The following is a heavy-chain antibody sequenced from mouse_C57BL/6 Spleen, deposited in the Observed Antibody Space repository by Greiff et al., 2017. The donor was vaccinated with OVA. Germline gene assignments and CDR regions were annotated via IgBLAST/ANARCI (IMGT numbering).Heavy chain of an antibody. CDR1: GYTFTDYN. V-gene: IGHV1-18*01. D-gene: IGHD1-1*01. CDR2: INPNNGGT. J-gene: IGHJ3*01. CDR3: ARGSYYGSSYWFAY. Sequence: VQLKQSGPELVKPGASVKIPCKASGYTFTDYNMDWVKQSHGKSLEWIGDINPNNGGTIYNQKFKGKATLTVDKSSSTAYMELRSLTSEDTAVYYCARGSYYGSSYWFAYWGQGTLVTVSA.